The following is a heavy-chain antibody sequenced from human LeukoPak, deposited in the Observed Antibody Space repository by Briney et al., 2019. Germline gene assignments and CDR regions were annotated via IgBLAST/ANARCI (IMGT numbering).Heavy chain of an antibody. D-gene: IGHD5-24*01. CDR3: ASSRDRYYYYMDV. CDR2: MYYSGST. V-gene: IGHV4-39*01. J-gene: IGHJ6*03. CDR1: GGSISSSSYY. Sequence: SETLSLTCTVSGGSISSSSYYWAWKRQPPGKRLEWIGSMYYSGSTYYNPSLKSRVTISVDTSKNQFSLKLSSVTAADTAVYYCASSRDRYYYYMDVWGKGTTVTVSS.